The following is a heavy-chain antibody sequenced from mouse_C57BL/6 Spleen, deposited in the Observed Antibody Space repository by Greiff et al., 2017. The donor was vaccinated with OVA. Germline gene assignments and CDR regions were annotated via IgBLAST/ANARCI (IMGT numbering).Heavy chain of an antibody. Sequence: EVQLQESGPELVKPGDSVKISCKASGYSFTGYFMNWVMQSHGKSLEWIGRINPYNGDTFYNQKFKGKATLTVDKSSSTAHMELRSLTSEDSAVYYCARGGITTVVADYWGQGTTLTVSS. CDR3: ARGGITTVVADY. CDR1: GYSFTGYF. J-gene: IGHJ2*01. V-gene: IGHV1-20*01. D-gene: IGHD1-1*01. CDR2: INPYNGDT.